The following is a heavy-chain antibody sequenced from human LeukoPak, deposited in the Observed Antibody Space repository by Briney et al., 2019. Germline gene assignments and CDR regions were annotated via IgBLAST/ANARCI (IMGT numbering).Heavy chain of an antibody. J-gene: IGHJ3*01. V-gene: IGHV4-59*01. Sequence: SETLSLTCSVSGGSISSYYWSWIRQPPGKGLEWIGNIFYTGSTKYNPSLKSRVTISVDTSKNQISLKLSSVTAADTAMYYCATSDHYYDSASYGVAFDVWGQGTMVTVSS. D-gene: IGHD3-22*01. CDR3: ATSDHYYDSASYGVAFDV. CDR2: IFYTGST. CDR1: GGSISSYY.